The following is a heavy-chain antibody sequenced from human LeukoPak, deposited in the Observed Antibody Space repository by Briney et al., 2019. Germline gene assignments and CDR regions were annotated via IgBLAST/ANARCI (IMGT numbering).Heavy chain of an antibody. CDR3: ARGKKWIQLRSIFDP. D-gene: IGHD5-18*01. J-gene: IGHJ5*02. CDR1: GYTFTSYD. Sequence: ASVKVSCKASGYTFTSYDINWVRQATGQGLEWMGWMNPNSGNTGYAQKFQGRVTMTRNTSISTAYMELSSLRSEDTAVYYCARGKKWIQLRSIFDPWGQGTLSPSPQ. V-gene: IGHV1-8*01. CDR2: MNPNSGNT.